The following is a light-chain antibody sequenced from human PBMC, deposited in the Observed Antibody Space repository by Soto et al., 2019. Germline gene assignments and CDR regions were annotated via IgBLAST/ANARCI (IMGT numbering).Light chain of an antibody. CDR1: QGISSY. CDR3: QQLNNFPRT. CDR2: GAS. V-gene: IGKV1-9*01. Sequence: DIQLTQSPSFLSASVGDRVTITCRASQGISSYLAWYQQRPGKAPKLLMYGASTLQSGVPSRFSGSASGTTFTLTINNLQPEDFATYYCQQLNNFPRTFGQGTKVE. J-gene: IGKJ1*01.